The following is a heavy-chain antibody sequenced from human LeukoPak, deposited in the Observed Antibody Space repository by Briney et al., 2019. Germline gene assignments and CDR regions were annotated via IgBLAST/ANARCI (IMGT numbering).Heavy chain of an antibody. Sequence: SETPSLTCTVSGDSINNASYYWGWIRQPPGKGLEWIGSIYYSGSTYYNPSLKSRVTTSLDTSKNQFSLKLTSVTAADTAVYYCARDYVVDSTLVAFFDYWGQGMLVTVSS. CDR3: ARDYVVDSTLVAFFDY. CDR2: IYYSGST. J-gene: IGHJ4*02. D-gene: IGHD2-8*02. V-gene: IGHV4-39*07. CDR1: GDSINNASYY.